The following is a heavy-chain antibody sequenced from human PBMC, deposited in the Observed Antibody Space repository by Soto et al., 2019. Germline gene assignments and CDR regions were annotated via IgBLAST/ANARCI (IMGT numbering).Heavy chain of an antibody. V-gene: IGHV4-59*08. CDR3: ARHGFGSLHGLVDV. Sequence: QVQLQESGPGLVKPSETLSLTCTVSGGSITNYYCSWFRQPPGKGLEWIGYIQYNGYSAYNLSLRRRVTRSMDTSKTQFSLMLESVTATDTVVYYCARHGFGSLHGLVDVWGQATTVLVSS. J-gene: IGHJ6*02. CDR1: GGSITNYY. D-gene: IGHD3-10*01. CDR2: IQYNGYS.